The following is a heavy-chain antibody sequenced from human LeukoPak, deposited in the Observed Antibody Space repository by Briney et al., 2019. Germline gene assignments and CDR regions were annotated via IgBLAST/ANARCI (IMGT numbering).Heavy chain of an antibody. CDR3: PRLESDGGGTDY. D-gene: IGHD2-21*01. J-gene: IGHJ4*02. V-gene: IGHV1-8*01. CDR2: MNPNSGNT. Sequence: GASVKVSCKASGYTFTSYDINWVRQATGQGLEWMGWMNPNSGNTGYAQKFQGRVTMTRNTSISTAYMELSSLRSEDTAVYYCPRLESDGGGTDYWGQGTLVTVSS. CDR1: GYTFTSYD.